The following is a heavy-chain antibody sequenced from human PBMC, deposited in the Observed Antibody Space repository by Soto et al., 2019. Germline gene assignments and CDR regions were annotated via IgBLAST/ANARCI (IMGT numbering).Heavy chain of an antibody. Sequence: LRLSCVTSAFSLTSCSMSWVRQTPGKGLEWVSALSRSGGATYYADSVKGRFTISRDTSTNTLYLQMSNLRAEDTAIYYCAKGEMATIRNSFDPWGQGTLVTVSS. J-gene: IGHJ5*02. CDR3: AKGEMATIRNSFDP. CDR1: AFSLTSCS. V-gene: IGHV3-23*01. D-gene: IGHD5-12*01. CDR2: LSRSGGAT.